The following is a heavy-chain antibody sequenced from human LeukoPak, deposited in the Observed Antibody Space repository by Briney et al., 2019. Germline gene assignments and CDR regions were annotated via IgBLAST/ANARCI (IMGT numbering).Heavy chain of an antibody. Sequence: GGSLRLSCAASGFTFSSYAMSWVRQAPGKGLECVSYISSSGSTIYYTDSVKGRFTISRDNAKNSLYLQMNSLRAEDTAVYFCARDSAPSIASRPYPDYWGQGTLVTVSS. J-gene: IGHJ4*02. V-gene: IGHV3-48*04. CDR2: ISSSGSTI. CDR1: GFTFSSYA. CDR3: ARDSAPSIASRPYPDY. D-gene: IGHD6-6*01.